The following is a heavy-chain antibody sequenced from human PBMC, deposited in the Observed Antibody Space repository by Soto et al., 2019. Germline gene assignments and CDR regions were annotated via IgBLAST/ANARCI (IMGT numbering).Heavy chain of an antibody. V-gene: IGHV4-31*03. J-gene: IGHJ6*02. CDR3: ARDGRDPFLDYYYGMDV. CDR2: IYYSGST. CDR1: GGSISSGGYY. Sequence: SETLSLTCTVSGGSISSGGYYWSWIRQHPGKGLEWIGYIYYSGSTYYNPSLKSRVTISVDTSKNQFSLKLSSVTATDTAVYYCARDGRDPFLDYYYGMDVWGQGTTVTVSS.